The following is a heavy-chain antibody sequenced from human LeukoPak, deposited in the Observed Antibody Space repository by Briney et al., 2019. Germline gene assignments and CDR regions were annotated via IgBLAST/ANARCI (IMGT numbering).Heavy chain of an antibody. CDR2: IYPGGSDT. Sequence: GESLKISCTGSGYRFTSHWIGWVRQMPGKGLEWMGIIYPGGSDTRYSPSFQGQVTILAAKSNSAIVYLQWSGLKASDTAMYYCARSKWLVSSAFDYWGPGTLVTVSS. V-gene: IGHV5-51*01. D-gene: IGHD6-19*01. CDR3: ARSKWLVSSAFDY. J-gene: IGHJ4*02. CDR1: GYRFTSHW.